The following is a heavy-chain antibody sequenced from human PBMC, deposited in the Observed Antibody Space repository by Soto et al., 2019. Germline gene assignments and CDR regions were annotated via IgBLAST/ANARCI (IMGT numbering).Heavy chain of an antibody. CDR2: IIPVFGTP. Sequence: SVKVSCKAPGGSFSNYGISWVRQAPGQGLEWMGGIIPVFGTPHYAQKFQDRVTITADESTSTVYMEVSSLTSEDTAVYYCARGDATKIIVTTYYGLDVWGQGTTVTVS. V-gene: IGHV1-69*13. J-gene: IGHJ6*02. CDR1: GGSFSNYG. D-gene: IGHD3-22*01. CDR3: ARGDATKIIVTTYYGLDV.